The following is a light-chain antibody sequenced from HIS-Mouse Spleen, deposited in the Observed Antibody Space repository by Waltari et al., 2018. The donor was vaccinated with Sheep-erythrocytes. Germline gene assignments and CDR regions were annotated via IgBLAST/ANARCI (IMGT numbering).Light chain of an antibody. CDR1: ALPKQY. J-gene: IGLJ2*01. Sequence: SYDLTQPPSVSVSPGQTARITCSGDALPKQYAYWYQQKPGQAPVLVIYKDSERPSGIPERFSGSSSGTTVTLTISGVQAEDEADYYCQSADSSVVFGGGTKLTVL. V-gene: IGLV3-25*03. CDR2: KDS. CDR3: QSADSSVV.